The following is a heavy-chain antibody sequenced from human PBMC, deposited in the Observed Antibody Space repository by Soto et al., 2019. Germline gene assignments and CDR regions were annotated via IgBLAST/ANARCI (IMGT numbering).Heavy chain of an antibody. CDR1: GGTFSSYA. CDR3: ARRSNSSGWYGVKVADPWADGMDV. CDR2: IIPIFGTA. V-gene: IGHV1-69*13. J-gene: IGHJ6*02. Sequence: SVKVSCKASGGTFSSYAISWVRQAPGQGLEWMGGIIPIFGTANYAQKFQGRVTITADESTSTAYMELSSLRSEDTAVYYCARRSNSSGWYGVKVADPWADGMDVWGQGITVTVSS. D-gene: IGHD6-19*01.